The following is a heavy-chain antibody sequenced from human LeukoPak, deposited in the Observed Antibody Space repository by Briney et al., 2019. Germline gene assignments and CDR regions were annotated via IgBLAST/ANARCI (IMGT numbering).Heavy chain of an antibody. CDR2: IYHSGTT. J-gene: IGHJ4*02. D-gene: IGHD1-26*01. V-gene: IGHV4-59*01. Sequence: PSETLSLTCTVSGVSISSYYWSWIRQPPGKGLEWIGYIYHSGTTNYNPSLKSRVTISVDTSKSQFSLKLSSVTAADTAIYYCARNIVGPRQVDYWGQGTLVTVSS. CDR3: ARNIVGPRQVDY. CDR1: GVSISSYY.